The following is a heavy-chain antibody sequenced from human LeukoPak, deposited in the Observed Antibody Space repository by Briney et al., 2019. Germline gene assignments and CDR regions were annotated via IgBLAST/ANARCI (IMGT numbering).Heavy chain of an antibody. Sequence: ASVNVSCKASAYTLTSYGISWVRQAAGQGRDWMGLISAYNGNTNYAQKLQGRVIMTTDTSTRPPSMELRSLRSDDTAVYYCAREATGHSFDPWGQRTLVTVSS. J-gene: IGHJ5*02. CDR2: ISAYNGNT. V-gene: IGHV1-18*01. CDR3: AREATGHSFDP. CDR1: AYTLTSYG.